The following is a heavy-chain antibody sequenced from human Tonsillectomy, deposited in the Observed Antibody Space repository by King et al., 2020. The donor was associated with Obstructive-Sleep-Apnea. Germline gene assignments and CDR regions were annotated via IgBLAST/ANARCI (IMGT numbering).Heavy chain of an antibody. CDR3: ARGYYDFWSGSYNWFDP. CDR2: SSAYNGNT. D-gene: IGHD3-3*01. CDR1: GYTFTSYG. J-gene: IGHJ5*02. V-gene: IGHV1-18*04. Sequence: QLVQSGAEVKKPGASVKVSCKASGYTFTSYGISWVRQAPGQGLEWMGWSSAYNGNTNYAQKLQGRVTMTTDTSTSTAYIELRSLRSDDTAVYYCARGYYDFWSGSYNWFDPWGQGTLVTVSS.